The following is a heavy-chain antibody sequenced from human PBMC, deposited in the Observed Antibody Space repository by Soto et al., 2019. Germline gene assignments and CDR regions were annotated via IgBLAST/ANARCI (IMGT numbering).Heavy chain of an antibody. CDR3: AKDRERIATRSIDY. Sequence: CLRLTGASCENAVISYGLSLVNKAPGKGLEWVSGISGSGVSTYYADSVKGRFTISRDNSKSTLYLQMNSLRAEDTAVYCCAKDRERIATRSIDYWRQGTLVTVSS. D-gene: IGHD6-6*01. CDR2: ISGSGVST. V-gene: IGHV3-23*01. J-gene: IGHJ4*02. CDR1: ENAVISYG.